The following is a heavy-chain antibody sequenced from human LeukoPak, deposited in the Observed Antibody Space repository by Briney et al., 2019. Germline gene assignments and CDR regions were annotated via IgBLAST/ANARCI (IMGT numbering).Heavy chain of an antibody. CDR1: DYTFTSYG. V-gene: IGHV1-18*01. Sequence: ASVNVSCKASDYTFTSYGISWVRQAPGQGLEWMGWISDYNGNKNYAQKLHGRVTMPADTSTRTAYMELRSLRSDDTAVYYCASPYPATVNQHWGQGTLVSVSS. D-gene: IGHD4-17*01. J-gene: IGHJ1*01. CDR3: ASPYPATVNQH. CDR2: ISDYNGNK.